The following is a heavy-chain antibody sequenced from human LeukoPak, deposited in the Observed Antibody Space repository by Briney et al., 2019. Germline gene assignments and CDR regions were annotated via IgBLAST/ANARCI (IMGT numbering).Heavy chain of an antibody. CDR2: ISAYNGNT. J-gene: IGHJ3*02. V-gene: IGHV1-18*01. CDR3: ARDCSSTSCYAGDAFDI. CDR1: GYTFTSYG. D-gene: IGHD2-2*01. Sequence: ASVKVSCKASGYTFTSYGISWVRQAPGQGLEWMGWISAYNGNTNYAQKLHGRVTMPTDTSTSTAYMELRRLRSDDTAVYYCARDCSSTSCYAGDAFDIWGQGTMVTVSS.